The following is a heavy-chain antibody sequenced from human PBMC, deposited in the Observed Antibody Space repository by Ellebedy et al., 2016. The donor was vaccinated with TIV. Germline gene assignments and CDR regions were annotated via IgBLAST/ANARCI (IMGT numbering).Heavy chain of an antibody. D-gene: IGHD1-26*01. J-gene: IGHJ4*02. CDR1: GYTFTSDL. Sequence: AASVKVSCKASGYTFTSDLIHWVRQAPGQGLEWMGVINPSNGGTGYAQKFQGRVTMTKDTSASTVYMELSSLRSEDTAVYYCARKGGVYFFDYWGQGTLVTVSS. CDR3: ARKGGVYFFDY. CDR2: INPSNGGT. V-gene: IGHV1-46*01.